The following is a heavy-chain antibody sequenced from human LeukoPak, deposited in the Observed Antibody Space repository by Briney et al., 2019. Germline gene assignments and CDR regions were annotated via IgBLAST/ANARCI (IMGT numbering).Heavy chain of an antibody. CDR2: FIPILGIA. CDR3: ARDLGAAADYYYYYGMDV. CDR1: GGTFSSYT. Sequence: SVKDSCKASGGTFSSYTISWVRQAPGQGLEWMGRFIPILGIANYAQKFQGRVTITADKSTSTAYMELSSLRSEDTAVYYCARDLGAAADYYYYYGMDVWGQGTTVTVSS. J-gene: IGHJ6*02. V-gene: IGHV1-69*04. D-gene: IGHD6-13*01.